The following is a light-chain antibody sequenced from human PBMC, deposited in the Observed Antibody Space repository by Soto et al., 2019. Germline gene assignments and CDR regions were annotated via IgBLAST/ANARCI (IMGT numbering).Light chain of an antibody. V-gene: IGKV1-39*01. J-gene: IGKJ5*01. Sequence: DIQMTQSPSSLSASVGDRVTITCRASQSISSYLNWYQQKPGKAPKLLIYAASSLQSGLPSRFSGSRSGTDFTLTVSSLQPEDFENYYCQQSYSTPITFGQGTRLEIK. CDR2: AAS. CDR3: QQSYSTPIT. CDR1: QSISSY.